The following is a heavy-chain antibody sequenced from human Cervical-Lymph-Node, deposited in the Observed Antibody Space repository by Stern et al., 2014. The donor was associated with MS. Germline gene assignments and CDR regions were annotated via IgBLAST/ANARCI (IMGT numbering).Heavy chain of an antibody. J-gene: IGHJ4*02. V-gene: IGHV3-72*01. CDR2: SRNNAKSFTT. Sequence: EVQLAESGGGLVQPGGSLRLSCAASGFSFSDFYMDWVRQAPGQGLEWVGRSRNNAKSFTTEYARSVKSRITTSTDESNKSPDIKMNSLKAEDTAVYYCSRESSGDYWGPGTLVTVSS. CDR3: SRESSGDY. CDR1: GFSFSDFY.